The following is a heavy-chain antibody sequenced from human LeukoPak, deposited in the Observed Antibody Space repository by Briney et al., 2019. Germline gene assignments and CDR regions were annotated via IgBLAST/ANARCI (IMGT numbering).Heavy chain of an antibody. Sequence: PSQTLSLTCTVSGGASISSGGYYWSWIRQPPGKGLEWIGYIYHSGSTYYNPSLKSRVNISVDRSKNQFSLKLSSVTAADTAVYYCARDFVPMPIVVVSPLWGQGTLVTVSS. D-gene: IGHD2-21*01. CDR3: ARDFVPMPIVVVSPL. V-gene: IGHV4-30-2*01. CDR1: GGASISSGGYY. J-gene: IGHJ4*02. CDR2: IYHSGST.